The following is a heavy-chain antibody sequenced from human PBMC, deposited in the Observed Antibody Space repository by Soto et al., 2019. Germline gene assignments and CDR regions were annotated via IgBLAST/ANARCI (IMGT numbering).Heavy chain of an antibody. V-gene: IGHV4-59*11. D-gene: IGHD3-10*01. CDR1: GDSLKNHY. CDR3: AISSMVPVDYFDF. J-gene: IGHJ4*01. CDR2: IYDSGST. Sequence: SETRSLTCSVSGDSLKNHYWAWIRHSPGKGLGWIGNIYDSGSTNYSPALKSRVSMSVDTSKNLFSLKMNSVTAADTAVYYCAISSMVPVDYFDFLGQGAVVTVSS.